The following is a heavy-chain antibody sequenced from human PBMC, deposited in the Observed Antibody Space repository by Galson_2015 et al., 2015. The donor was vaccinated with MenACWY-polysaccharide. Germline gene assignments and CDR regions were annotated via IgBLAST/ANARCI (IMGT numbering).Heavy chain of an antibody. V-gene: IGHV4-39*01. CDR2: IYYSGST. D-gene: IGHD6-19*01. CDR1: GGSISSSSYY. CDR3: ARQRWGYSSGWYAPVDFQH. Sequence: SETLSLTCPVSGGSISSSSYYWGWLRQPPGKGLEWIGSIYYSGSTYYNPSLKSRVTISVDTSKNQFSLKLSSVTAADTAVYYCARQRWGYSSGWYAPVDFQHWGQGTLVTVSS. J-gene: IGHJ1*01.